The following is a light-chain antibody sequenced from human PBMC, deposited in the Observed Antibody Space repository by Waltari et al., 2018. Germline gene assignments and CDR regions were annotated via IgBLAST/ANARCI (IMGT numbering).Light chain of an antibody. Sequence: SSDVGGHNYVSWYQQHPGKAPKLLIYEVTNRPSGVSNRFSGSKSGNAASLTISGLQAEDEGDYYCSSFSTSSTLLLFGGGTKLTVL. CDR1: SSDVGGHNY. J-gene: IGLJ2*01. CDR2: EVT. V-gene: IGLV2-14*01. CDR3: SSFSTSSTLLL.